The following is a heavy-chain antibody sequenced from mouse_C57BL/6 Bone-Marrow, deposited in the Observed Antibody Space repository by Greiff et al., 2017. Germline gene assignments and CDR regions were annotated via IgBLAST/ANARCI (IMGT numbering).Heavy chain of an antibody. CDR3: ARRRAIYYYGSSYGYYAMDY. Sequence: EVQLQQSGPELVKPGASVKISCKASGYTFTDYYMNWVKQSHGKSLEWIGDINPNNGGTSYNQKFKGKATLTVDKSSSTAYMELRSLTSEDSAVYYCARRRAIYYYGSSYGYYAMDYWGQGTSVTVSS. CDR2: INPNNGGT. J-gene: IGHJ4*01. V-gene: IGHV1-26*01. D-gene: IGHD1-1*01. CDR1: GYTFTDYY.